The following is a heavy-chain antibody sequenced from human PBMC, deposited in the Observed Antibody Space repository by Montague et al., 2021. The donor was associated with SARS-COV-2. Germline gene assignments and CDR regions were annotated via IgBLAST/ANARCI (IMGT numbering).Heavy chain of an antibody. J-gene: IGHJ4*02. CDR2: IYPGGXT. CDR1: GGSISSGYFY. Sequence: TLSLTCTVSGGSISSGYFYWSWIRQPGGKGLECFGLIYPGGXTXYXXXXKSRVTISVDTSKNQFYLKLSSVTAADTAVYYCASVYTVTYYFDYWGRGTLVTVSS. D-gene: IGHD4-17*01. CDR3: ASVYTVTYYFDY. V-gene: IGHV4-61*02.